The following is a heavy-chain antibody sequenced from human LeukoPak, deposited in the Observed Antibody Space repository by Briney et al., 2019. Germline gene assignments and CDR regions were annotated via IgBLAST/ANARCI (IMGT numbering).Heavy chain of an antibody. Sequence: ASVKVSCKASGYTFSGYYMHWVRQAPGQGLEWMGWINPNSGGTKNAQKFQGRVTMTRDTSISTAYMELSRLRSDDTAVHYCAREAETTLNWFDPWGQGTLVTVSS. CDR1: GYTFSGYY. J-gene: IGHJ5*02. D-gene: IGHD1-1*01. V-gene: IGHV1-2*02. CDR2: INPNSGGT. CDR3: AREAETTLNWFDP.